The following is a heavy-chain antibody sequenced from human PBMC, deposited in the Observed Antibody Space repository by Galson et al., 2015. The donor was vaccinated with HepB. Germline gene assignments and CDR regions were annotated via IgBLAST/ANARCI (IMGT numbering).Heavy chain of an antibody. CDR1: GFTFSSYS. CDR3: ARGGVGYGLDY. Sequence: LRLSCAASGFTFSSYSMNWVRQAPGKGLEWVSYISSSSSTIYYADSVKGRFTISRDNAKNSLYLQMNSLRAEDTAVYYCARGGVGYGLDYWGQGTLVTVSS. CDR2: ISSSSSTI. J-gene: IGHJ4*02. D-gene: IGHD5-18*01. V-gene: IGHV3-48*04.